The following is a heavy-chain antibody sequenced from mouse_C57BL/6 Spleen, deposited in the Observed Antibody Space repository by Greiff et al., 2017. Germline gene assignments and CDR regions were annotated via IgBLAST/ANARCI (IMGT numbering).Heavy chain of an antibody. CDR2: IYPRSGNT. J-gene: IGHJ2*01. Sequence: QVQLQQSGAELARPGASVKLSCKASGYTFTSYGISWVKQRTGQGLEWIGEIYPRSGNTYYNEKFKGKATLTADKSSSTAYMELRSLTSEDSAVYFWARDYGSSYKDYWGQGTTLTVSS. D-gene: IGHD1-1*01. CDR1: GYTFTSYG. V-gene: IGHV1-81*01. CDR3: ARDYGSSYKDY.